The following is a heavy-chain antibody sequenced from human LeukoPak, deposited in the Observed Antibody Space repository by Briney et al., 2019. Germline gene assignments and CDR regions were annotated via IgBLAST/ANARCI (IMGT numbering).Heavy chain of an antibody. CDR2: IIPIFGTA. D-gene: IGHD1-26*01. J-gene: IGHJ4*02. CDR3: ARRLVGASYFDH. CDR1: GGTFSSYA. V-gene: IGHV1-69*13. Sequence: ASVKVSCKASGGTFSSYAISWVRQAPGQGLEWMGGIIPIFGTANYAQKFQGRVTITADESTSTAYMELSSLRSEDTAVYYCARRLVGASYFDHWGQGTLVTVSS.